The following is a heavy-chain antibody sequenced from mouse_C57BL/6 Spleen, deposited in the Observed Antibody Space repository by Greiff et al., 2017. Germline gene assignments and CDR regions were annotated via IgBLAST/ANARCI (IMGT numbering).Heavy chain of an antibody. CDR1: GYTFTSYW. J-gene: IGHJ2*01. Sequence: QVQLQQPGAELVKPGASVKLSCKASGYTFTSYWMQWVKQRPGQGLEWIGEIDPSDSYTNYNQKFKGKATLTVDTSSSTAYMQLNSLTSKDSAVYYCARSPAGTAYWGQGTTRTGSS. D-gene: IGHD4-1*01. V-gene: IGHV1-50*01. CDR2: IDPSDSYT. CDR3: ARSPAGTAY.